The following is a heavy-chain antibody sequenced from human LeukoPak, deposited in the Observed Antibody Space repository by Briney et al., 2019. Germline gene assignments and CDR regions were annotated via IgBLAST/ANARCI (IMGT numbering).Heavy chain of an antibody. CDR3: AKGCQFRLGWGSYLVRHPQSYFDY. CDR2: ISGSGGST. J-gene: IGHJ4*02. CDR1: GFTFSSYA. D-gene: IGHD3-16*01. V-gene: IGHV3-23*01. Sequence: GGSLRLFCAASGFTFSSYAMSWVRQAPGKGLEWVSAISGSGGSTYYAGSVKGRFTLSRDNSQNTLYLQMNSLRAEDTAVYYCAKGCQFRLGWGSYLVRHPQSYFDYWGQGTLVTVSS.